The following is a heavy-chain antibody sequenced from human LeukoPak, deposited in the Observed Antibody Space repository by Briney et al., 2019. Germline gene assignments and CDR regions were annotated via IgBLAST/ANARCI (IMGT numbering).Heavy chain of an antibody. D-gene: IGHD3-16*02. CDR2: IYVTAT. J-gene: IGHJ6*03. Sequence: SETLSLTCTVSGGSIGTFYWSWIRQSPGKGLEWIGYIYVTATRYNPYLQSRPTISVDRSRNQFFLNLSSVTAADTAVYYCARHIGGGIEDMDVWGKGTKVIVSS. CDR3: ARHIGGGIEDMDV. CDR1: GGSIGTFY. V-gene: IGHV4-59*08.